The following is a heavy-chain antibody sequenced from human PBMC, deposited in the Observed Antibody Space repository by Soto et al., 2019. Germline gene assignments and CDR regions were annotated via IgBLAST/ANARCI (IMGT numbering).Heavy chain of an antibody. J-gene: IGHJ6*02. CDR3: ARDNWNYGYYYGMDV. CDR1: GFTLSSYW. CDR2: IKQDGSEK. Sequence: GGSVRLSCAASGFTLSSYWMSWVRQAPGKGLEWVANIKQDGSEKYYVDSVKGRFTISRDNAKNSLYLQMNSLRAEDTAVYYCARDNWNYGYYYGMDVWGQGTTVTVSS. V-gene: IGHV3-7*01. D-gene: IGHD1-7*01.